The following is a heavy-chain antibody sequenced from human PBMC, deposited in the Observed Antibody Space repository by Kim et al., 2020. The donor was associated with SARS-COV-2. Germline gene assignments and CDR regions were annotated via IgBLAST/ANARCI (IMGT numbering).Heavy chain of an antibody. CDR1: GGSISSSSYY. V-gene: IGHV4-39*01. D-gene: IGHD2-21*02. CDR2: IYYSGST. J-gene: IGHJ4*02. CDR3: ARSGMYCGGDCYSEAFDY. Sequence: SETLSLTCTVSGGSISSSSYYWGWIRQPPGKGLEWIGSIYYSGSTYYNPSLKSRVTISVDTSKNQFSLKLSSVTAADTAVYYCARSGMYCGGDCYSEAFDYWGQGTLVTVSS.